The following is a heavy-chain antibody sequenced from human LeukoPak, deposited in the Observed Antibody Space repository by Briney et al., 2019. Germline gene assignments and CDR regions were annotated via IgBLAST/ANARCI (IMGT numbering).Heavy chain of an antibody. CDR2: ISSSSSYI. D-gene: IGHD1-1*01. J-gene: IGHJ6*04. CDR1: GFTFSSYS. Sequence: GSLRLSCAASGFTFSSYSMNWVRQAPGKGLEWVSSISSSSSYIYYADSVKGRFTISRDNAKNSLYLQMNSLRAEDTAVYYCARDRVNWNDEVDYYYYYGMDVWGKGTTVTVSS. CDR3: ARDRVNWNDEVDYYYYYGMDV. V-gene: IGHV3-21*01.